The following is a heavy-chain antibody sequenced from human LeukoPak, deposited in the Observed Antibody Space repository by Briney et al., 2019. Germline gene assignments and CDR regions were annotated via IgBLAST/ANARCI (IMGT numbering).Heavy chain of an antibody. CDR1: GGSFSGYY. CDR2: INHSGST. Sequence: TSSETLSLTCAVYGGSFSGYYWSWIRQPPGKGLEWIGEINHSGSTNCNPSLKSRVTISVDTSKNQFSLKLSSVTAADTAVYYCAGAPSSSWYFDYWGQGTLVTVSS. D-gene: IGHD6-13*01. V-gene: IGHV4-34*01. J-gene: IGHJ4*02. CDR3: AGAPSSSWYFDY.